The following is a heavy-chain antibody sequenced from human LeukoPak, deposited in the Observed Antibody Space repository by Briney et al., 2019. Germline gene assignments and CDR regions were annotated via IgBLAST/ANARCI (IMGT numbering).Heavy chain of an antibody. V-gene: IGHV3-23*01. CDR3: ARGSKTAGTIYSFDY. J-gene: IGHJ4*02. CDR1: GFTFSTYA. Sequence: GGSLRLSCAASGFTFSTYAMSWVRQAPGKGLEWVSSIGAGGGGGSTVYADSVKGRFAISRDNSKNTLFLQMNNLRAEDTAVYYCARGSKTAGTIYSFDYWGQGTLVTVSS. CDR2: IGAGGGGGST. D-gene: IGHD6-13*01.